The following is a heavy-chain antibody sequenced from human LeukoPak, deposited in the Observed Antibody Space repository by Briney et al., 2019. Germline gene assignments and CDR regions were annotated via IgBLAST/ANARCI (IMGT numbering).Heavy chain of an antibody. CDR2: ISGSGDST. Sequence: GGSLRLSCAASGFTFRSYGMTWVRQAPGKGLEWVSAISGSGDSTYYADSVKGRFTVSRDNSKNTLYLQMNSLRADDTAVYYCAKDRPTVYSSSWLHFLDSWGQGTLVTVSS. D-gene: IGHD6-13*01. CDR1: GFTFRSYG. J-gene: IGHJ4*02. CDR3: AKDRPTVYSSSWLHFLDS. V-gene: IGHV3-23*01.